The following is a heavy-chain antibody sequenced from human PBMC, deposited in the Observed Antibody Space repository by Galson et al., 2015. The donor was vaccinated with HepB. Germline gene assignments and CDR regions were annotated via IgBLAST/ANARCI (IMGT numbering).Heavy chain of an antibody. J-gene: IGHJ4*02. D-gene: IGHD6-13*01. Sequence: SLRLSCAASGFTFSSYTMHWVRQAPGKGLEWVALISSDESHKIYADSVKGRFTISRDTSKNTLYLGMNSLRAEDTAVYYWARAHSSRWYGAYWGRGTLVTVAS. CDR1: GFTFSSYT. CDR3: ARAHSSRWYGAY. V-gene: IGHV3-30-3*01. CDR2: ISSDESHK.